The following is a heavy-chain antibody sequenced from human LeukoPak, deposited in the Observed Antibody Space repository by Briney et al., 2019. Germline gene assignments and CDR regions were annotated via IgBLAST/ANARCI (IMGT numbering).Heavy chain of an antibody. V-gene: IGHV1-69*13. J-gene: IGHJ5*02. CDR1: GGTFSSYA. CDR3: ARVGDFWSGYPQRNWFDP. D-gene: IGHD3-3*01. Sequence: ASVKVSCKASGGTFSSYAISWVRQAPGQGLEWMGGIIPIFGTANYAQKFQGRVTITADESTSTAYMELSSLRSEDTAVYYRARVGDFWSGYPQRNWFDPWGQGTLVTVSS. CDR2: IIPIFGTA.